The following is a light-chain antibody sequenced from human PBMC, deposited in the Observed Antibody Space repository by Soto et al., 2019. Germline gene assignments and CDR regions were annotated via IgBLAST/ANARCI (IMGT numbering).Light chain of an antibody. J-gene: IGLJ1*01. CDR1: ISDVGGYNY. Sequence: QSVLTQPSSVSGSPGQSITISFTGTISDVGGYNYVSWYQQHPGKAPKLMIYEVSNRPSGVSNRFSGSKSGNTASLTISGLQAEDEADYYCSSYTSSSTDVFGTGTKVTVL. CDR3: SSYTSSSTDV. CDR2: EVS. V-gene: IGLV2-14*01.